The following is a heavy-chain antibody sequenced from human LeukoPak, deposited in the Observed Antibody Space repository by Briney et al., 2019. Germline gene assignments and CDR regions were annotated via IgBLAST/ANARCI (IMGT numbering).Heavy chain of an antibody. V-gene: IGHV1-69*06. Sequence: ASVKVSCKASGGTFSSYAISWVRQAPGQGLEWMGGIIPIFGTANYAQKFQGRVTITADKSTSTAYMELSSLRSEATAVYYCASLYCSSTSCPNDYWGQGTLVTVSS. D-gene: IGHD2-2*01. J-gene: IGHJ4*02. CDR2: IIPIFGTA. CDR1: GGTFSSYA. CDR3: ASLYCSSTSCPNDY.